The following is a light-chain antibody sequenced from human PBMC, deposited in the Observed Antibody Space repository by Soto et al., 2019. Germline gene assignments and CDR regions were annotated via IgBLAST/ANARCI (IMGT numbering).Light chain of an antibody. Sequence: EIVLTQSPGTLSLSPGEIATLYFSASQSVSSSYLAWYQQKPGQAPRLLIYGASTRATGIPASFIGNGSGTEFTLTASSLQPEDFAVYYCQQYNNWPFTFGPGTKVDIK. V-gene: IGKV3-15*01. J-gene: IGKJ3*01. CDR3: QQYNNWPFT. CDR1: QSVSSSY. CDR2: GAS.